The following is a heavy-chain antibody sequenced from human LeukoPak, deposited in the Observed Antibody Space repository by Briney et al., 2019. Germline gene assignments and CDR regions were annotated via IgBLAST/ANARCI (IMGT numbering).Heavy chain of an antibody. Sequence: GGSLRLSCAVSGFTFSSYAMSWVRQAPGEVLEWVSSISGSGGSTYYADSVKGRFTISRDNSKNTLYLQMNSLRAEDTAVYYCAKDWVDIVVVPAAMLTDYWGQGTLVTVSS. CDR2: ISGSGGST. CDR1: GFTFSSYA. J-gene: IGHJ4*02. CDR3: AKDWVDIVVVPAAMLTDY. V-gene: IGHV3-23*01. D-gene: IGHD2-2*03.